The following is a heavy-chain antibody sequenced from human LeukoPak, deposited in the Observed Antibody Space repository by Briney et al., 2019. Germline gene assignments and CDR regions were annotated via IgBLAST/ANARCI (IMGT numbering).Heavy chain of an antibody. CDR2: INHSGST. CDR3: ARASSGVVAATRVVYFDY. V-gene: IGHV4-34*01. J-gene: IGHJ4*02. D-gene: IGHD2-15*01. Sequence: PSETLSLTCAVYGGSFSGYYWSWIRQPPGKGLEWIGEINHSGSTNYNPSLKSRVTISVDTSKNQFSLKLSSVTAADTAVYYCARASSGVVAATRVVYFDYWGQGTLVTVSS. CDR1: GGSFSGYY.